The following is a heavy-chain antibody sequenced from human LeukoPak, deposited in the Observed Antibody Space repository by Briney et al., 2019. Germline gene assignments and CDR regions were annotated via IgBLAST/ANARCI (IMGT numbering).Heavy chain of an antibody. Sequence: PGGSLRLSCAASGFTFSSYAMGWVRQAPGKGLEWVSAISGSGGSTYYADSVKGRFTISRDNSKNTLYLQMNSLRAEDTAVYYCAKGYSSSWYKFGYWGQGTLVTVSS. D-gene: IGHD6-13*01. CDR2: ISGSGGST. CDR1: GFTFSSYA. V-gene: IGHV3-23*01. CDR3: AKGYSSSWYKFGY. J-gene: IGHJ4*02.